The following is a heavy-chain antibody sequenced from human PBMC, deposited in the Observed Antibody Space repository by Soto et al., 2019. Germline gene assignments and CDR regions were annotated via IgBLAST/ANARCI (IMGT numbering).Heavy chain of an antibody. Sequence: QVQLQESGPGLVKPSQTLSLTCTVSGGAISSGGYYWSWIRQHPGKGLEWIGYIYYSGSTYYNPSLKSRVTISVDTSKNQFSLKMSSVTAADTAVYYCGFGRFPSPVFDIWGQGTMVTVSS. D-gene: IGHD3-10*01. V-gene: IGHV4-31*03. CDR2: IYYSGST. CDR1: GGAISSGGYY. CDR3: GFGRFPSPVFDI. J-gene: IGHJ3*02.